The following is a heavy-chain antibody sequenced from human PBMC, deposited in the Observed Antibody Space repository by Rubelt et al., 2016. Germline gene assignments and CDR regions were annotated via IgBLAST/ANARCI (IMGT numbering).Heavy chain of an antibody. Sequence: QVQLQQWGAGLLKPLETLSLTCAVYGGSFSGYYWSWTRQPPGKGLEWIGEINHSGSTNYNPSLKSRATISVDTSKNQFSLKRSSVTAADTAVYYCAGGRRGSSSWLGRDYYGMDVWGQGTTVTVSS. CDR1: GGSFSGYY. CDR3: AGGRRGSSSWLGRDYYGMDV. J-gene: IGHJ6*02. CDR2: INHSGST. V-gene: IGHV4-34*01. D-gene: IGHD6-13*01.